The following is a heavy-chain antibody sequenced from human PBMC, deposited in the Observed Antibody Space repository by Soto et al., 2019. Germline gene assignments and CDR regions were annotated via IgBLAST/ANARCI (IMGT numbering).Heavy chain of an antibody. CDR2: IKSKTDGGTT. CDR1: GFTFSNAW. Sequence: PGGSLRLSCAASGFTFSNAWMNWVRQAPGKGLGWVGRIKSKTDGGTTDYAAPVKGRFTISRDDSKNTLYLQMNSLKTEDTAVYYCTTRIVGATTPTPKFDYWGQGTLVTVSS. J-gene: IGHJ4*02. D-gene: IGHD1-26*01. CDR3: TTRIVGATTPTPKFDY. V-gene: IGHV3-15*07.